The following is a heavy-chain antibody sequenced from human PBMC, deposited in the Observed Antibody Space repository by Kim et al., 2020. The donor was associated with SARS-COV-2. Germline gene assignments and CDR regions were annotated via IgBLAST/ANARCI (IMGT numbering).Heavy chain of an antibody. J-gene: IGHJ4*02. CDR1: GGSFSGYY. CDR3: ARPKYSSSYGGFDY. CDR2: INHSGST. V-gene: IGHV4-34*01. D-gene: IGHD6-13*01. Sequence: SETLSLTCAVYGGSFSGYYWSWIRQPPGKGLEWIGEINHSGSTNYNPSLKSRVTISVDTSKNQFSLRLSSVTAADTAVYYCARPKYSSSYGGFDYWGQGTLVTVSS.